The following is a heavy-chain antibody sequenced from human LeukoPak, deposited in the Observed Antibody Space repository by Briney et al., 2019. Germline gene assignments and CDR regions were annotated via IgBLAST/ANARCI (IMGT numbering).Heavy chain of an antibody. CDR2: INSGGST. CDR1: GFTFSSNY. J-gene: IGHJ4*02. D-gene: IGHD3-10*01. CDR3: ARDLYYYGSGSDNFLYY. Sequence: PGGSLRLSCAASGFTFSSNYMNWVRQAPGQGLEWGSVINSGGSTHYADSVKGRFTISRDNSKNTLYLQMNSLRAEDTAVYYCARDLYYYGSGSDNFLYYWGQGTLVTVSS. V-gene: IGHV3-53*01.